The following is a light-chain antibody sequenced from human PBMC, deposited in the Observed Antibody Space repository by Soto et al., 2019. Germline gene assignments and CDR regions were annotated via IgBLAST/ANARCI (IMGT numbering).Light chain of an antibody. J-gene: IGLJ3*02. V-gene: IGLV2-11*01. CDR3: CSYAGDYTWV. Sequence: QSALTQPRSVSGSPGQSVTISCTGTSRDVGGYNYVSWYQQHPGKAPKLMIYDVSKRPSGVPDRFFGSKSGNTASLTISGLQAEDEADYYCCSYAGDYTWVFGGGTKLTVL. CDR2: DVS. CDR1: SRDVGGYNY.